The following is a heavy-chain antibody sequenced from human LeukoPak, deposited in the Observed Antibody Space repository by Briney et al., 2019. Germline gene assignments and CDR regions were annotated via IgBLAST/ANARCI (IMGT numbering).Heavy chain of an antibody. D-gene: IGHD6-19*01. CDR2: INPNSGGT. Sequence: ASVKVSCKASGYTFTGYYMHWVRQAPGQGLEWMGWINPNSGGTNYAQKFQGRVTMTRDTSISTAYMELSRLRSDDTAVYYCAINFDSGWWYHFDYWGQGTLVTVSS. CDR1: GYTFTGYY. V-gene: IGHV1-2*02. J-gene: IGHJ4*02. CDR3: AINFDSGWWYHFDY.